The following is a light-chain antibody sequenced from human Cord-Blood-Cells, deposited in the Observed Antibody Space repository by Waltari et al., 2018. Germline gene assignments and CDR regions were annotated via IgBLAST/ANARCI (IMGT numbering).Light chain of an antibody. CDR3: QQYNNWPPYT. V-gene: IGKV3-15*01. CDR1: QSVSSN. J-gene: IGKJ2*01. Sequence: EIVMTQSPATLSVSPGERATLSRRASQSVSSNLAWYQQKPGQAPRLLIYGASTRATGIPARFSGSGSETEFTLTISSLQSEDFAVYYCQQYNNWPPYTFGQGTKLEIK. CDR2: GAS.